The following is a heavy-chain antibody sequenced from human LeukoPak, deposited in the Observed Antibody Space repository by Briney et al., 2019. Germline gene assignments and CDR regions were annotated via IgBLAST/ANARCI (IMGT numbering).Heavy chain of an antibody. V-gene: IGHV4-4*07. CDR1: GCSISGYH. J-gene: IGHJ4*02. CDR2: ISGSGST. D-gene: IGHD2-15*01. Sequence: PSETLSLTCAVSGCSISGYHMSWIRQAAGKGLEWVGRISGSGSTDYNPSLKSRVTMSVDTSKNQFSLKLNSVTAADTAVYYCAREGRSSTPGYWGQGTLVTVSS. CDR3: AREGRSSTPGY.